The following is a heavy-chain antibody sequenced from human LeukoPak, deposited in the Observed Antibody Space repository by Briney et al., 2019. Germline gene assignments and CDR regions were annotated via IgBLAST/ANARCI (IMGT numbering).Heavy chain of an antibody. J-gene: IGHJ4*02. V-gene: IGHV1-24*01. D-gene: IGHD2-15*01. CDR2: FDPEDGET. CDR1: GYTLTELS. CDR3: ATVEWNCSGGSCYALNY. Sequence: VSVKVSCKVSGYTLTELSMHWVRQAPGKGLEWMGGFDPEDGETIYAQKFQGRVTMTEDTSTDTAYMELSSLRSEDTAVYYCATVEWNCSGGSCYALNYWGQGTLVTVSS.